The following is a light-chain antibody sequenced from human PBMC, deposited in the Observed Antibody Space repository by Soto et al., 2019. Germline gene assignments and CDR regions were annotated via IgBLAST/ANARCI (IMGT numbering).Light chain of an antibody. CDR2: GAT. CDR1: ESISSSY. Sequence: EIVLTQSPGTLSLSPGERATLSCRASESISSSYLAWYQQKPGQAPRLLIFGATSRGTGIPDRFSGSGSGTHFTLTISRLEPGDFAVYYCQHFGGTTFTFGQGTRLEIK. V-gene: IGKV3-20*01. CDR3: QHFGGTTFT. J-gene: IGKJ5*01.